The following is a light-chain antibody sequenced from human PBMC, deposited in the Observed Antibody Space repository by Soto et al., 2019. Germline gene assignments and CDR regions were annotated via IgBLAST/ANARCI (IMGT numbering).Light chain of an antibody. Sequence: DIQLTQSPSSLSASVGDRVTITCRASQSITTYLNWYQQKPGTAPKLLIYVVSNLQSGVPSRFSGSGSGTHFTLTINNLQPEDFATYFCQQTSRSPLTFGGGTKVEV. J-gene: IGKJ4*01. V-gene: IGKV1-39*01. CDR1: QSITTY. CDR3: QQTSRSPLT. CDR2: VVS.